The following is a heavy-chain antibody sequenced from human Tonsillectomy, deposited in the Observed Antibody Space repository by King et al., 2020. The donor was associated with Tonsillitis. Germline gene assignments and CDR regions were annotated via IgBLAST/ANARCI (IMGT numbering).Heavy chain of an antibody. D-gene: IGHD1-26*01. CDR3: ARVISGSYRFYFDY. J-gene: IGHJ4*02. CDR1: GYTFTSYG. CDR2: IRVYTGNT. Sequence: QLVQSGAEVKKPGASVKVSCQASGYTFTSYGITWVRQAPGQGPEWMGWIRVYTGNTDYAQKLQGRVTMTADTSTSTAYMELRSLTSDDTAVYYCARVISGSYRFYFDYGGQGTLVTVSS. V-gene: IGHV1-18*04.